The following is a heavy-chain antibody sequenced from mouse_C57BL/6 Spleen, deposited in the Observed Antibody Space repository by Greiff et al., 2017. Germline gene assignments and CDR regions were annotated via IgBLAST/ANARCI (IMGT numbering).Heavy chain of an antibody. Sequence: VKLQESGPELVKPGASVKISCKASGYAFSSSWMNWVKQRPGKGLEWIGRIYPGDGDTNYNGKFKGKATLTADKSSSTAYMQLSSLTSEDSAVYFCARRGYGSSYGFDYWGQGTTLTVSS. CDR2: IYPGDGDT. CDR3: ARRGYGSSYGFDY. V-gene: IGHV1-82*01. J-gene: IGHJ2*01. D-gene: IGHD1-1*01. CDR1: GYAFSSSW.